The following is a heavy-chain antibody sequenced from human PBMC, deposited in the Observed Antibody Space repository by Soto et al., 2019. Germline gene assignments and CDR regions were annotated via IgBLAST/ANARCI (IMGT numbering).Heavy chain of an antibody. CDR2: ISGSGGST. V-gene: IGHV3-23*01. CDR1: GFTFSSYA. D-gene: IGHD3-3*01. J-gene: IGHJ4*02. Sequence: EVQLLESGGGLVQPGGSLRLSCAASGFTFSSYAMSWVRQAPGKGLEWVSAISGSGGSTYYADSVKGRFTISRDNSKNSLYLQMNSLRAEDTAVYYCAKDLYYDFWSGYSIDYWGQGILVTVSS. CDR3: AKDLYYDFWSGYSIDY.